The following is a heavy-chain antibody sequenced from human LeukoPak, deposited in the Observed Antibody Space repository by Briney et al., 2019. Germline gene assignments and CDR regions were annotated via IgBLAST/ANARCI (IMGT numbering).Heavy chain of an antibody. D-gene: IGHD3-3*02. CDR1: GYTFTGYY. J-gene: IGHJ4*02. CDR2: INPNSGGT. Sequence: GASVKVSCKASGYTFTGYYMHWVRQAPGQGLEWMGRINPNSGGTNYAQKFQGRVTMTRDTSISTAYMELSRLRSDDTAVYYCARDLHFWSGYYDVYYFDYWGQGTLVTVSS. CDR3: ARDLHFWSGYYDVYYFDY. V-gene: IGHV1-2*06.